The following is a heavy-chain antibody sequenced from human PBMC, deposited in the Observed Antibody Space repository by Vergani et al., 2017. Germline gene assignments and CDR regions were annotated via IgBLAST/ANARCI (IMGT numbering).Heavy chain of an antibody. CDR1: GFSLRNAKMG. V-gene: IGHV2-26*01. CDR2: IFSNDEK. J-gene: IGHJ4*02. CDR3: ARIGGRWLPEDF. D-gene: IGHD5-24*01. Sequence: QVTLQETGPVLVKPTETLTLTCTVSGFSLRNAKMGVSWIRQPPGKALEWLAHIFSNDEKSYSTSLKSRLAISKDSSKSQVVLTMTNMDPVDTATYYCARIGGRWLPEDFWGQGTLVTVSS.